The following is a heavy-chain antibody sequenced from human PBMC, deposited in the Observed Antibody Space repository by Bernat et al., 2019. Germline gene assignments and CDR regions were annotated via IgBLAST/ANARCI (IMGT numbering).Heavy chain of an antibody. CDR2: ISYDGSNK. J-gene: IGHJ4*02. V-gene: IGHV3-30*01. CDR3: AREESRPGDFDY. Sequence: QVQLVESGGGVVQPGRSLRLSCAASGFTFSSYAMHWVRQAPGKGLEWVAVISYDGSNKYYADSVKGRFAISRDNSKNTLYLQMNSLRAEDTAVYYCAREESRPGDFDYWGQGTLVTVSS. CDR1: GFTFSSYA. D-gene: IGHD1-26*01.